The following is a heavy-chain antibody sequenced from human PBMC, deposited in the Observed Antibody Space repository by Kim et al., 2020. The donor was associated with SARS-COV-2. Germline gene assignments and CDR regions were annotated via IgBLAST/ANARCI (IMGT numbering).Heavy chain of an antibody. V-gene: IGHV5-51*01. J-gene: IGHJ6*02. CDR3: ARRALYYFGMDV. Sequence: RYRPSFQGQVTISADKSIGTAYLQWSSLKASDTAIYYCARRALYYFGMDVWGQGTTVTVSS.